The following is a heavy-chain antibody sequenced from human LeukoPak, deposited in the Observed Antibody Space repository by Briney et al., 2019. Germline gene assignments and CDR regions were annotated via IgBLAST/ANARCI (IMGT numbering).Heavy chain of an antibody. D-gene: IGHD6-6*01. Sequence: PSETLSLTCTVSGGSISSSSYYWGWIRQPPGKGLEWIGSIYYSGSTYYNPSLKSRVTISVDTSKNQFSLKLSSVTAADTAVYYCARHVSIAARPIAYYYYYMDVWGKGTTVTVSS. J-gene: IGHJ6*03. CDR2: IYYSGST. V-gene: IGHV4-39*01. CDR3: ARHVSIAARPIAYYYYYMDV. CDR1: GGSISSSSYY.